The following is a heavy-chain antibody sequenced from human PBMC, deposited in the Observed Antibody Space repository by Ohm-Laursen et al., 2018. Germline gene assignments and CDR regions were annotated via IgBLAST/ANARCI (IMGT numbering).Heavy chain of an antibody. CDR3: AKGSWAGDY. D-gene: IGHD1-14*01. CDR1: GFTFSTYS. Sequence: SLRLSCTASGFTFSTYSINWVRQAPGKGLEWVSAISGSGGSTYYADSVKGRFTISRDNSKNTLYLQMNSLRAEDTAVYYCAKGSWAGDYWGQGTLVTVSS. V-gene: IGHV3-23*01. J-gene: IGHJ4*02. CDR2: ISGSGGST.